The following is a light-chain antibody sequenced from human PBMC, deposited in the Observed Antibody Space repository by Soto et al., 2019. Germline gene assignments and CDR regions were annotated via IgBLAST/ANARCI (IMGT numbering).Light chain of an antibody. J-gene: IGKJ4*01. CDR2: SAS. Sequence: EIVLTQSPGTLSLSAGERATLSCMSSLSVRSSYFAWYQRKPGQAPRLLIYSASTRATGTPARFSGSGSGTEFTLTISRLQSEDFAVYYCQQYNNWPPLLTFGGGTKVDI. V-gene: IGKV3D-15*01. CDR1: LSVRSSY. CDR3: QQYNNWPPLLT.